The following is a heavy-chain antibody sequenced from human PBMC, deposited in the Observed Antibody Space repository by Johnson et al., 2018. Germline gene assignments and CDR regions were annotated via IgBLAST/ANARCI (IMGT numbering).Heavy chain of an antibody. CDR2: IRSKTNSYAT. CDR1: GFTFSGSA. J-gene: IGHJ3*01. Sequence: VQLVQSGGGLVQPGGSLKLSCAASGFTFSGSAMHWVRQASGKGLEWLGRIRSKTNSYATVYGASVKGRFTISRDDSKNTAYLQMNSLKTEDTAVYYCSPFYSDGRGVDTFEVWGQGTMVTVSS. D-gene: IGHD3-22*01. CDR3: SPFYSDGRGVDTFEV. V-gene: IGHV3-73*01.